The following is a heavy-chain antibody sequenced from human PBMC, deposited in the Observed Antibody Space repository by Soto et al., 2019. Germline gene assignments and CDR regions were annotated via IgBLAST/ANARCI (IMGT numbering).Heavy chain of an antibody. CDR1: GFTFNNHG. CDR2: ISSGSDTI. V-gene: IGHV3-48*02. Sequence: PGGSLRLSCVASGFTFNNHGMNWVRQAPGKGLEWIAYISSGSDTIYYADSVKGRFTISRDNSKNTLYLQMNSLRHEDTALYYCAKDSDQLLFDYYYYGMDVWGQGTTVTVSS. CDR3: AKDSDQLLFDYYYYGMDV. J-gene: IGHJ6*02. D-gene: IGHD2-2*01.